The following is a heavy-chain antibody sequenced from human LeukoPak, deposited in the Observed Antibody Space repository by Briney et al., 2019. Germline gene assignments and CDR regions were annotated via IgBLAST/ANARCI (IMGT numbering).Heavy chain of an antibody. CDR1: GFTFSSYW. CDR3: AKAPATGEGYYFYYMAV. Sequence: GGSLRLSCAASGFTFSSYWMSWVRQAPGKGPEWVASVNGRGATTYYADPVRGRFNNSRDNSKNTLYLQMISLGADDPAIYFCAKAPATGEGYYFYYMAVWGKGTTVTVSS. CDR2: VNGRGATT. D-gene: IGHD7-27*01. V-gene: IGHV3-23*01. J-gene: IGHJ6*03.